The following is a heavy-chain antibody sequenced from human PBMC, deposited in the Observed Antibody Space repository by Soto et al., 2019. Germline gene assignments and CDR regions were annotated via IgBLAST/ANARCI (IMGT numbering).Heavy chain of an antibody. V-gene: IGHV4-39*01. D-gene: IGHD6-19*01. J-gene: IGHJ4*02. CDR1: GGSISSSSYY. Sequence: SETLSLTCTVSGGSISSSSYYWGWIRQPPGKGLEWIGSIYYSGSTYYNPSLKSRVTISVDTSKNQFSLKLSSVTAADTAVYYCARLIAVEGAVAGIDYWGQGTLVTVSS. CDR3: ARLIAVEGAVAGIDY. CDR2: IYYSGST.